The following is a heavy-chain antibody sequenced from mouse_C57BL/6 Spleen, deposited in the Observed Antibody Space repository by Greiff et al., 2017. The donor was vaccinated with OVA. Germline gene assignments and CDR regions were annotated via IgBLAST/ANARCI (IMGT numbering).Heavy chain of an antibody. CDR2: INPNNGGT. Sequence: VQLQQSGPELVKPGASVKISCKASGYTFTDYYMNWVKQSHGKSLEWIGDINPNNGGTSYNQKFKGKATLTVDKSSSTAYMELRSLTSEDSAVYYCAREGVYDGYYEDFDYWGQGTTLTVSS. CDR3: AREGVYDGYYEDFDY. V-gene: IGHV1-26*01. D-gene: IGHD2-3*01. CDR1: GYTFTDYY. J-gene: IGHJ2*01.